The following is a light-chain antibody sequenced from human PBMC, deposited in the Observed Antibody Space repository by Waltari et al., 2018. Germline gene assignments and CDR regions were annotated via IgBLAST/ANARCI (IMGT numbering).Light chain of an antibody. CDR1: QSISDN. J-gene: IGKJ1*01. V-gene: IGKV3-15*01. CDR3: QQYSYWPRT. CDR2: GAS. Sequence: VMTQSPATLAVSPGERVTLSCRASQSISDNLAWYQHKPGQAPRLLFHGASTRAADVPARFTGSGSGTDFTLSISSLQPEDFAVYYCQQYSYWPRTFGQGTKVEF.